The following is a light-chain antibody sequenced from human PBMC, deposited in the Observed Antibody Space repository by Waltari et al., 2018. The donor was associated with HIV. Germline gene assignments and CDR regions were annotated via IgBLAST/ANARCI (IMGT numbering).Light chain of an antibody. CDR1: QSVSSN. J-gene: IGKJ1*01. V-gene: IGKV3-15*01. CDR3: QQDNNWASWT. Sequence: EIVMTQSPATLSLSPGERATLSCRASQSVSSNVAWQQQKPGVAPRLLYDGASTRASGIPARCSGRAAGADSTINISSLQSDDFAVYCWQQDNNWASWTFGQGTNVEI. CDR2: GAS.